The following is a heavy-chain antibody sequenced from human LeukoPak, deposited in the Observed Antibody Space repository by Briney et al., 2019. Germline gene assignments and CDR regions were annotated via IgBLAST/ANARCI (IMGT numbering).Heavy chain of an antibody. V-gene: IGHV1-2*02. D-gene: IGHD2/OR15-2a*01. CDR2: IGPHSTFT. J-gene: IGHJ4*02. CDR3: VREGEGPLSKDFDY. Sequence: ASVKVSCKSSGFTFTDHHIHWVRQGPGQGLEWMGYIGPHSTFTSSPQEFQGRVTMTRDASMSTAYMELTRLTSDDTAVYYCVREGEGPLSKDFDYWGQGTLVTVSS. CDR1: GFTFTDHH.